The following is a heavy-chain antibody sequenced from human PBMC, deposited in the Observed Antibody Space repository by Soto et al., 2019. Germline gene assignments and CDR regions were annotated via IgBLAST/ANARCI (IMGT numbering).Heavy chain of an antibody. D-gene: IGHD2-8*01. CDR1: GGSISSRGYY. J-gene: IGHJ5*02. Sequence: SETLSLTCTVSGGSISSRGYYWGWIRQPPGKGLEWIGYIYHSGSTYYNPSLKSRVTISVDRSKNQFSLKLNSVTAADTAIYYCARNGDCTRPGCIVGWLDPWGQGNLVTVSS. V-gene: IGHV4-30-2*01. CDR3: ARNGDCTRPGCIVGWLDP. CDR2: IYHSGST.